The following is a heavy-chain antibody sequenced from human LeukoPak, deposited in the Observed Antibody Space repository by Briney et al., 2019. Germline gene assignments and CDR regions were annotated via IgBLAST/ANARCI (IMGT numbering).Heavy chain of an antibody. CDR1: GFTFSSYE. Sequence: QPGGSLRLSCAASGFTFSSYEMNWVRQAPGKGLEWVSYISSSGSTIYYADSVKGRFTISRDNAKNSLYLQMNSLRAKDTAVYYCARIRWLQSDYYYYGMDVWGQGTTDTVSS. D-gene: IGHD5-24*01. J-gene: IGHJ6*02. V-gene: IGHV3-48*03. CDR2: ISSSGSTI. CDR3: ARIRWLQSDYYYYGMDV.